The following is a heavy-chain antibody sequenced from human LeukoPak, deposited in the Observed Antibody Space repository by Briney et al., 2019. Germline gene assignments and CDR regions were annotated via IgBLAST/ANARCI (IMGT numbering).Heavy chain of an antibody. V-gene: IGHV3-21*01. J-gene: IGHJ6*03. Sequence: GGSLRLSCAASGFTFSSYSMNWVRQAPGKGLEWVSSISSSSSYIYYADSVKGRFTISRDNAKNSLYLQMNSLRAEDTAVYYCARDKAGTTPNYYYSMDVWGKGTTVTVSS. D-gene: IGHD1-14*01. CDR1: GFTFSSYS. CDR3: ARDKAGTTPNYYYSMDV. CDR2: ISSSSSYI.